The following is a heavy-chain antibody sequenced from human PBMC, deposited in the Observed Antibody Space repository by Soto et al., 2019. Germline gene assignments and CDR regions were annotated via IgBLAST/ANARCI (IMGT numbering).Heavy chain of an antibody. CDR2: IRSKANSYAT. J-gene: IGHJ4*02. D-gene: IGHD5-18*01. V-gene: IGHV3-73*02. CDR3: TTWIQLWSVDY. Sequence: EVQLVESGGGLVQPGGSLKLSCAASGFTFSGSAMYWVRQASGKGLEWVGRIRSKANSYATAYAASVKGRFTISRDDAKNTAYLQMNSLKNEDTAVYYGTTWIQLWSVDYWGQGTLGTVAS. CDR1: GFTFSGSA.